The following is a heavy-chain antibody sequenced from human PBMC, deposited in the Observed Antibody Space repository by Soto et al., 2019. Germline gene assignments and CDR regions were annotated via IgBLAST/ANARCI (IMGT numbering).Heavy chain of an antibody. CDR3: VRDGTKTLRDWFDP. V-gene: IGHV4-4*07. CDR2: IYATGTT. D-gene: IGHD1-1*01. Sequence: SETLSLTCTVSGASISGYYWSWIRKSAGKGLEWIGRIYATGTTDYNPSLKSRVMMSVDASKKQFSLRLRSVTAADTAVYYCVRDGTKTLRDWFDPWGQGISVTV. CDR1: GASISGYY. J-gene: IGHJ5*02.